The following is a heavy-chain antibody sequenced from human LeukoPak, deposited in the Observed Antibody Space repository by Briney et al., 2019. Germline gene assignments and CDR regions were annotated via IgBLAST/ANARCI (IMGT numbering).Heavy chain of an antibody. Sequence: GASVKVSCKASGYTFTSYGISWVRQAPGQGLEWMGWISAYNGNTNYAQKLQGRVTMTTDTSTSTAYMELRSLRSDDTAVYYCARDSRAYYDFWSGFGAFDIWGQGTMVTVSS. J-gene: IGHJ3*02. CDR2: ISAYNGNT. CDR1: GYTFTSYG. V-gene: IGHV1-18*01. D-gene: IGHD3-3*01. CDR3: ARDSRAYYDFWSGFGAFDI.